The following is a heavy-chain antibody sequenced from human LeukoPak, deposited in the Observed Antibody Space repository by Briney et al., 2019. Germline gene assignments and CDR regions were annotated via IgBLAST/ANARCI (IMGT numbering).Heavy chain of an antibody. CDR1: GGSISSGSYY. Sequence: PSETLSLTCTVSGGSISSGSYYWSWIRQPAGKGLERIGRIYTSGSTNYNPSLKSRVTISVDTSKNQFSLKPSSVTAADTAVYYCARSTYYDFWSGPVDYWGQGTLVTVSS. CDR2: IYTSGST. V-gene: IGHV4-61*02. D-gene: IGHD3-3*01. CDR3: ARSTYYDFWSGPVDY. J-gene: IGHJ4*02.